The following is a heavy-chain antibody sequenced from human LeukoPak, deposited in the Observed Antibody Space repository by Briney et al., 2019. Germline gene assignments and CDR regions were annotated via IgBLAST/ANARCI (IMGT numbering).Heavy chain of an antibody. CDR2: INPNSGGT. J-gene: IGHJ6*04. Sequence: ASVKVSCKASGYTFTGYYMHWVRQAPGQGLEWMGWINPNSGGTNYAQKFQGWVTMTRDTSISTACMELSRLRSDDTAVYYCAREAGSDCSSTSCRAGYGMDVWGKGTTVTVSS. D-gene: IGHD2-2*01. V-gene: IGHV1-2*04. CDR3: AREAGSDCSSTSCRAGYGMDV. CDR1: GYTFTGYY.